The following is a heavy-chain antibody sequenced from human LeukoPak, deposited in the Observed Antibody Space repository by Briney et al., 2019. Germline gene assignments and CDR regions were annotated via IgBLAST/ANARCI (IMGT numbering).Heavy chain of an antibody. CDR2: IKQDGSEK. V-gene: IGHV3-7*01. J-gene: IGHJ6*03. CDR3: AREPITVTTVYYYYMDV. D-gene: IGHD4-17*01. Sequence: GGSLRLSCAASGFTFTSYWMSCVRQAPGKGLEWVANIKQDGSEKYYVDSVKGRFTISRDNAKNSLYLQMNSLRAEDTAVYYCAREPITVTTVYYYYMDVWGKGTTVTISS. CDR1: GFTFTSYW.